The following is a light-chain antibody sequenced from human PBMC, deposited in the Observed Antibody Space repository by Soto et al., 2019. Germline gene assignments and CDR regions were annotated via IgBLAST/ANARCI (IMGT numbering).Light chain of an antibody. CDR1: SSDVGGYNY. CDR3: STYAGSNNLYV. Sequence: QSALTQPPSASGSPGQSVTISCTENSSDVGGYNYVSWYQQHPGKAPKLMIYEVSKRPSGVPDRFSGSKSGNTASLTVSGLQGEDEVDYYCSTYAGSNNLYVFGTGTKLTVL. V-gene: IGLV2-8*01. CDR2: EVS. J-gene: IGLJ1*01.